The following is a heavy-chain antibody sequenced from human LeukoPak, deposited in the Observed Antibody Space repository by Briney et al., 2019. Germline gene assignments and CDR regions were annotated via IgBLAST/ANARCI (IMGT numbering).Heavy chain of an antibody. D-gene: IGHD3-22*01. CDR3: ARDRLLYYYDSGPTGHFQH. Sequence: PGGSLRLSCAASGFTFSSYWTSWVRQAPGKGLEWVANIKQDGSEKYYVDSVKGRFTISRDNAKNSLYLQMSSLRADDTAVYYCARDRLLYYYDSGPTGHFQHWGQGTLVTV. CDR1: GFTFSSYW. CDR2: IKQDGSEK. V-gene: IGHV3-7*01. J-gene: IGHJ1*01.